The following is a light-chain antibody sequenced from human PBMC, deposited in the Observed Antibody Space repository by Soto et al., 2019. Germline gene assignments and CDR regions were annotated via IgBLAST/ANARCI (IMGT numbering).Light chain of an antibody. V-gene: IGLV2-23*01. CDR2: EGS. J-gene: IGLJ2*01. Sequence: QSALTQPASVSGSPGQSITISCTGTSSDVGSYNLVSWYQQHPCKAPKLMIYEGSKRPSGVSNRFSGSKSGNTASLTISGLQAEDGADYCCSSYAGRRRVFGGGTKVNVL. CDR3: SSYAGRRRV. CDR1: SSDVGSYNL.